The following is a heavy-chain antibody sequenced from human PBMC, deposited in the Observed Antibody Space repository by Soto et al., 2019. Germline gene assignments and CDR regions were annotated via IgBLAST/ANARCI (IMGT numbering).Heavy chain of an antibody. CDR1: GGAFSSYA. D-gene: IGHD6-6*01. Sequence: SVKVSCKASGGAFSSYAISWVRQAPGQGLEWMGGIIPIFGTANYAQKFQGRVTITADESTSTAYVELSSLRSEDTAVYYCARQLVDEDDYYYYGMDVWGQGTTVTVSS. CDR2: IIPIFGTA. J-gene: IGHJ6*02. CDR3: ARQLVDEDDYYYYGMDV. V-gene: IGHV1-69*13.